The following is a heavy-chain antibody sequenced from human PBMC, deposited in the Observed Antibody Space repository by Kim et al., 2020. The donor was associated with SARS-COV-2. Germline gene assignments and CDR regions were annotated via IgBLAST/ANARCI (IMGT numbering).Heavy chain of an antibody. D-gene: IGHD2-15*01. Sequence: SETLSLTCAFSGGSFSAYYCTWIRQAPGKGLEWIGEINHRRNANYNSSLKSRVTMSVDTSTNQFSLNLTSVTAADTAVYYCARQRLLLLDSWGQGTLVTVSS. CDR1: GGSFSAYY. CDR2: INHRRNA. J-gene: IGHJ4*02. CDR3: ARQRLLLLDS. V-gene: IGHV4-34*01.